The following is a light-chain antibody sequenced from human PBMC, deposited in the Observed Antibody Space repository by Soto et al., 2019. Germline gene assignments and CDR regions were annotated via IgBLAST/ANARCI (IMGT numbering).Light chain of an antibody. J-gene: IGKJ4*01. V-gene: IGKV3-11*01. CDR1: QRVSSY. CDR2: DAS. CDR3: QQRSNWPPA. Sequence: EIVLTQSPATLSLSPGERATLSCRASQRVSSYLAWYQQKPGQAPRLLIYDASDRATGIPARFSGSGSGTDFTLTISSLEPEDFAVYYCQQRSNWPPAFGGGTTVAIK.